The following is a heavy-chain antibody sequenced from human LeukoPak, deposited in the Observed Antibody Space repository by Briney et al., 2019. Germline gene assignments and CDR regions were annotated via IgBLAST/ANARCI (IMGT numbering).Heavy chain of an antibody. V-gene: IGHV1-18*01. CDR2: ISAYNGNT. CDR3: ARRRPGTTEDFDY. Sequence: PGGSLRLSCAASGFTFTSYGISWVRQAPGQGLEWMGWISAYNGNTNYAQKLQGRVTMTTDTSTSTAYMELRSLRSDDTAVYYCARRRPGTTEDFDYGGQETRDTVSS. CDR1: GFTFTSYG. D-gene: IGHD1-7*01. J-gene: IGHJ4*02.